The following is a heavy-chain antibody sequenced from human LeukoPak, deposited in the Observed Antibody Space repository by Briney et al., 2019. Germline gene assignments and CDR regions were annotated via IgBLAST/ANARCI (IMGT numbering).Heavy chain of an antibody. J-gene: IGHJ4*02. V-gene: IGHV4-30-2*01. D-gene: IGHD4-17*01. CDR3: ARDGPDYGDYSFDY. CDR2: IYHSGST. CDR1: GGSPSSGGYS. Sequence: SQTPSLTCAVSGGSPSSGGYSWGWVRDPPGRGLGGVGYIYHSGSTYYNPSLKSRVTISVDRSKNQFSLKLSSVTAADTAVYYCARDGPDYGDYSFDYWGQGTLVTVSS.